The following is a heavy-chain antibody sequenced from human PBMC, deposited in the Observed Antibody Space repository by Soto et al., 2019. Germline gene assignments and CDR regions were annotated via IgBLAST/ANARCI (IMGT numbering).Heavy chain of an antibody. CDR2: IWFDGVKE. V-gene: IGHV3-33*01. Sequence: GPSLRLSRAVSGFSFSTYAMHWVRQAPGKGLEWLAIIWFDGVKEYYAESVRGRFTISIDNSKNTVFLQMDTVGAEDSALYYCTRATFDVWGQGT. CDR1: GFSFSTYA. CDR3: TRATFDV. J-gene: IGHJ6*02.